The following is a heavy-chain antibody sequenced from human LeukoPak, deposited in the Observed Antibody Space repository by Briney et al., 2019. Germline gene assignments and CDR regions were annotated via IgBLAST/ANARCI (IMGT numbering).Heavy chain of an antibody. CDR1: GGSISSYY. V-gene: IGHV4-59*01. J-gene: IGHJ4*02. Sequence: SETLSLTCAVYGGSISSYYWSWIRQPPGKGLEWIGYIYYSGSTNYNPSLKSRVTISVDTSKNQFSLKLSSVTAADTAVYYCAREDHMVRGVIFDYWGQGTLVTVSS. D-gene: IGHD3-10*01. CDR3: AREDHMVRGVIFDY. CDR2: IYYSGST.